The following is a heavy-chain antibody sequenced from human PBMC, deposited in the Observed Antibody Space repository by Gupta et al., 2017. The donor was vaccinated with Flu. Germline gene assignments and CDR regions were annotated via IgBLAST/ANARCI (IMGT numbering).Heavy chain of an antibody. J-gene: IGHJ6*02. V-gene: IGHV4-34*01. CDR2: INHSGST. Sequence: QVQLQQWGAGLLKPSETLSLTCAVYGGSFSGYYWSWIRQPPGKGLEWIGEINHSGSTNYNPSLKSRVTISVDTSKNQCSLKLSSVTAADTAVYYCGGGGYYGSGSYSYYYGMDVWGQGTTVTVSS. CDR1: GGSFSGYY. CDR3: GGGGYYGSGSYSYYYGMDV. D-gene: IGHD3-10*01.